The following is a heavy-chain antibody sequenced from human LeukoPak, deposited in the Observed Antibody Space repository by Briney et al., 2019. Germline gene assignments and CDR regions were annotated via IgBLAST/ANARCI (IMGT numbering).Heavy chain of an antibody. V-gene: IGHV3-23*01. CDR2: ISDSGGST. CDR3: AKILLPAADITDFDY. CDR1: GFTFSSYA. J-gene: IGHJ4*02. D-gene: IGHD2-2*01. Sequence: GGSLRLSCAASGFTFSSYAMSWVRQAPGKGLEWVSAISDSGGSTYSADSVKGRFTISRDNSKNTLYLQMNSLRAEDTAVYYCAKILLPAADITDFDYWGQGTLVTVSS.